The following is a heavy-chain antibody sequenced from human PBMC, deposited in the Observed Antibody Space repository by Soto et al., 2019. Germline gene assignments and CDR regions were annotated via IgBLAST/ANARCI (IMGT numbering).Heavy chain of an antibody. J-gene: IGHJ4*02. CDR1: GFTVSTNY. D-gene: IGHD3-16*01. CDR3: VKCAGSAYYCFYFAS. Sequence: PGGSLRLSCAASGFTVSTNYMSWVRQAPGKGLEWVSAIYSGGNTYYADSVKGRFTISRDNSKNTLYLQMNSLRAEDTAVYYCVKCAGSAYYCFYFASWGQGTLVTVSS. V-gene: IGHV3-66*01. CDR2: IYSGGNT.